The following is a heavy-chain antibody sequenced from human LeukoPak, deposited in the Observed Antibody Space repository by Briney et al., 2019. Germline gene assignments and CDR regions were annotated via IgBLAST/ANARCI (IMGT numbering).Heavy chain of an antibody. CDR3: ATTRVSTTRLYH. V-gene: IGHV3-23*01. Sequence: SGGSLRLSCAASGFTFSSYDMTWVRQAPGKGLEWVSGISGSAGSKDYADSVKGGFAISRENSKKTLYVKMISLRADDTSVYYCATTRVSTTRLYHWGQGTLVTVPS. CDR2: ISGSAGSK. D-gene: IGHD5/OR15-5a*01. CDR1: GFTFSSYD. J-gene: IGHJ5*02.